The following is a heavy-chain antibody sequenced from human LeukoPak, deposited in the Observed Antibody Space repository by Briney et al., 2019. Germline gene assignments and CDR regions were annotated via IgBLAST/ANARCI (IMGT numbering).Heavy chain of an antibody. CDR2: IDGDGSFT. CDR3: ARGRYYDMDV. V-gene: IGHV3-74*01. CDR1: GFTFSSYV. Sequence: PGGSLRLSCAASGFTFSSYVMHWVRQVPGKGLVWVSGIDGDGSFTTYADSVKDRCTVSRDNAKNTPYLQMNSLRAEDTAVYYCARGRYYDMDVWGQGTTVTVSS. J-gene: IGHJ6*02.